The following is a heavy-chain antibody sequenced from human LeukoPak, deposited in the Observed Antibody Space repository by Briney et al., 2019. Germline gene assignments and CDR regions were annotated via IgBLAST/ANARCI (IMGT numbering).Heavy chain of an antibody. CDR1: GYTFTGYY. CDR2: INPNSGGT. V-gene: IGHV1-2*02. CDR3: ARGHNRAAAAPGY. Sequence: GASVKVSCKASGYTFTGYYMHWVRQAPGQGLEWMGWINPNSGGTNYAQKFQGRVTMTRDTSISTAYMELSRLRSDDTAVYYCARGHNRAAAAPGYWGQGTLVTVSS. J-gene: IGHJ4*02. D-gene: IGHD6-13*01.